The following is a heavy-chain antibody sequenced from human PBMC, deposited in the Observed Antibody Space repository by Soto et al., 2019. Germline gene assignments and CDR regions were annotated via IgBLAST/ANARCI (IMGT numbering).Heavy chain of an antibody. CDR1: GFSVSDYY. CDR3: ATGQQVRMADI. Sequence: QVQLLESGGGVVRPGGSLRLSCVASGFSVSDYYMAWIRQPPGKGLEWSSYISGDSVFTNYLDSVRGRFTIFRDNAKNVLYLQMNSLRDEDTAVYFCATGQQVRMADIWGQGTMVSVSS. D-gene: IGHD6-13*01. CDR2: ISGDSVFT. V-gene: IGHV3-11*03. J-gene: IGHJ3*02.